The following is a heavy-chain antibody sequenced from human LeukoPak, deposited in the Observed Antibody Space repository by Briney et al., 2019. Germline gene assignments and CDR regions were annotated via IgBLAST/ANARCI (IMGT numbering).Heavy chain of an antibody. CDR2: VYSSGTT. J-gene: IGHJ3*02. D-gene: IGHD3-10*01. CDR1: GGPLSGFY. V-gene: IGHV4-59*01. CDR3: AASGSVERGTFHI. Sequence: PSETLSLTCTVSGGPLSGFYWSWIRQPPGKGLEWFGYVYSSGTTNYNPSLKSRVTISIDTSKSQFSLKVTSVTAADTAVYHCAASGSVERGTFHIWGQGTVVTVSS.